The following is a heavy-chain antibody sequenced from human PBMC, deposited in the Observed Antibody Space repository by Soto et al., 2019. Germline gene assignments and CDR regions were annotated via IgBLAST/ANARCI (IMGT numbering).Heavy chain of an antibody. Sequence: QVQLVESGGGVVQPGRSLRLSCATSGFTFSDNGMHWVRQAPGKGLEWVAAISKDGSNKNYADSVKGRFTISRDHSKNTVLLQMNSLTPEDTAIYYCAKDRSGSWTFDYWGQGTLVTVSS. D-gene: IGHD6-13*01. CDR1: GFTFSDNG. CDR3: AKDRSGSWTFDY. J-gene: IGHJ4*02. CDR2: ISKDGSNK. V-gene: IGHV3-30*18.